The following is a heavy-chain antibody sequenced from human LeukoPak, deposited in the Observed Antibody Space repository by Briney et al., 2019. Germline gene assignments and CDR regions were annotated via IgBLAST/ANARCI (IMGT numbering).Heavy chain of an antibody. J-gene: IGHJ4*02. CDR3: VRGYSYFDY. D-gene: IGHD5-18*01. V-gene: IGHV3-11*05. CDR2: ISSSSSYT. Sequence: PGGSLRLSCAASGFTFSDYYMNWIPQAPGKGLEWVSYISSSSSYTNYADSVKGRFTISRDNAKKSLYLHMNSLRAEDTAVYYCVRGYSYFDYWGQGTLVTVSS. CDR1: GFTFSDYY.